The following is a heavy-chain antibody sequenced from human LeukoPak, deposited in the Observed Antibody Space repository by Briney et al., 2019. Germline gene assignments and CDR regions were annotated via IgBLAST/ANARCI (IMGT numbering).Heavy chain of an antibody. CDR1: GFTFSSYA. J-gene: IGHJ4*02. CDR3: ARFDSFDVTGYYGGY. D-gene: IGHD1-1*01. V-gene: IGHV3-23*01. CDR2: ISGSGGST. Sequence: GGSLRLSCAASGFTFSSYAMSWVRQAPGKGLEWVSAISGSGGSTYYADSVKGRFTISRDNSKNTLYLQMNSLRAEDTAVYYCARFDSFDVTGYYGGYWGQGTLVTVSS.